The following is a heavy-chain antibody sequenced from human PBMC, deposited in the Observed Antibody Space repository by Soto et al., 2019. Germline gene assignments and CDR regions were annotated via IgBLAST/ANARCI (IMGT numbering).Heavy chain of an antibody. CDR2: IYYSGST. D-gene: IGHD4-4*01. CDR1: GGSISNYY. CDR3: ARGGVSRWLQYGLDY. V-gene: IGHV4-59*01. J-gene: IGHJ4*02. Sequence: SETLSLTCTVSGGSISNYYWSWIRQPPGKGLEWIGYIYYSGSTNYNPSLKSRVTISVDTSKNQFSLKLSSVTAADTAVYYCARGGVSRWLQYGLDYWGQGTLVTVSS.